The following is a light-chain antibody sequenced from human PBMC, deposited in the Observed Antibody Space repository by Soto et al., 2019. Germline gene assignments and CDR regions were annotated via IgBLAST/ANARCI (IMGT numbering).Light chain of an antibody. Sequence: EIVLTQSPGTLSLSPGDRATLSCRASQSGVSSSLAWYQQKPGQAPRLLIYGASSRATGIPDRFTGSASGTDFTLTISRREPEDFAVYYCQQYGDSPITFGQGTRLEIK. CDR1: QSGVSSS. J-gene: IGKJ5*01. V-gene: IGKV3-20*01. CDR3: QQYGDSPIT. CDR2: GAS.